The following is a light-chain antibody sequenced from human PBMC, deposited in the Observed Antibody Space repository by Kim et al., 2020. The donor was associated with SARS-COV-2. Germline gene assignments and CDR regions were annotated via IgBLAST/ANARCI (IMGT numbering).Light chain of an antibody. CDR2: RNS. J-gene: IGLJ2*01. V-gene: IGLV1-47*01. CDR1: SSNIGNNN. CDR3: AAWDDSLRGPV. Sequence: ELTQPPSASGTPGQRVTMSCSGSSSNIGNNNVCWYQQFPGAAPKLLIYRNSQRPSGVPDRFSGSKFGTSASQTISGLRSEDEAEYSCAAWDDSLRGPVFGGGTQLTVL.